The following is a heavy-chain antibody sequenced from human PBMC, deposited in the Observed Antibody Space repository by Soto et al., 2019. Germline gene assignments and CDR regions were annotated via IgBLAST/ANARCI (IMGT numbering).Heavy chain of an antibody. CDR3: AREGSYSAYNFAHGVQLWSFDF. D-gene: IGHD5-12*01. V-gene: IGHV4-4*07. CDR1: GGSINTFY. J-gene: IGHJ4*02. Sequence: SETLSLTCTVSGGSINTFYWSWVRQPAGKGLEWIGRIFSSGSTSFNPSLESRVAMSVDTSKNHFSLNLSSVTAADMAAYYCAREGSYSAYNFAHGVQLWSFDFWGQGALVTVSS. CDR2: IFSSGST.